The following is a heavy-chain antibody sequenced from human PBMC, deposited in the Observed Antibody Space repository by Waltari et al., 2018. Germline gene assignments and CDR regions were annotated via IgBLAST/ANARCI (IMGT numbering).Heavy chain of an antibody. J-gene: IGHJ4*02. CDR2: IYYSGST. CDR1: GGSISSSSYY. V-gene: IGHV4-39*01. CDR3: ATKRESSASGFDY. D-gene: IGHD6-19*01. Sequence: QMQLQESGPGLVKPSETLSFTCTVSGGSISSSSYYWGWFRQPPGKGRGWIGSIYYSGSTYYNPSLKSRVTISVDTSKNQFSLKLSSVTAADTAVYYCATKRESSASGFDYWGQGTLVTVSS.